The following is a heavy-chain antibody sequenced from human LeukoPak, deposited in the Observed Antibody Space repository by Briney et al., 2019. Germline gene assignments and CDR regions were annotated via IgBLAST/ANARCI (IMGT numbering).Heavy chain of an antibody. CDR1: GGSFSGYY. CDR2: IYYSGST. D-gene: IGHD3-10*01. V-gene: IGHV4-34*01. CDR3: ARGMNYYGS. J-gene: IGHJ4*02. Sequence: SETLSLTCAVYGGSFSGYYWSWIRQPPGKGLEWIGSIYYSGSTYYNPSLKSRVTISVDTSKNQFSLKLSSVTAADTAVYYCARGMNYYGSWGQGTLVTVSS.